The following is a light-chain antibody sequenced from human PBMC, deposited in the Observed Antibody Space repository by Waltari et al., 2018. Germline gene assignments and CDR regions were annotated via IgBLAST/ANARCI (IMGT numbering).Light chain of an antibody. V-gene: IGLV8-61*01. J-gene: IGLJ3*02. CDR2: KAD. CDR1: SCSVCTPSY. Sequence: QPVVTQDPSLSVSAGGAVTLTCALPSCSVCTPSYATWYQQSPGQAPRTLVYKADSRSSGVPDRFSGSILGNKAALTITGAQADDESDYYCALYMGSGIWVFGGGTKLTVL. CDR3: ALYMGSGIWV.